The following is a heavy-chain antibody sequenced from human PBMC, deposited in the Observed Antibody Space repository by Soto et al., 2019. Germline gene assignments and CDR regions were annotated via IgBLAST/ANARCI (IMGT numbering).Heavy chain of an antibody. J-gene: IGHJ4*02. V-gene: IGHV3-23*01. CDR2: ISGSGGST. D-gene: IGHD4-17*01. Sequence: PGGSLRLSCAASGFTCSSYAMSWFRQAPGKGLEWVSAISGSGGSTYYADSVKGRFTISRDNSKNTLYLQMNSLRAEDTAVYYCAKVRYDYGGNGLFDYWGQGTLVTVSS. CDR3: AKVRYDYGGNGLFDY. CDR1: GFTCSSYA.